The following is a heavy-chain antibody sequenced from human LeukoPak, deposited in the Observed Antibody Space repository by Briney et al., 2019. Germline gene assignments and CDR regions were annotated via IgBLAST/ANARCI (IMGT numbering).Heavy chain of an antibody. CDR2: ISAYNGNT. J-gene: IGHJ6*02. Sequence: KVSCKASGYTFTSYGISWVRQAPGQGLEWMGWISAYNGNTNYAQKLQGRVTMTTDTSTSTAYMELRSLRSDDTAVYYCARVARTGYLNYYYYGMDVWGQGTTVTVSS. D-gene: IGHD3/OR15-3a*01. V-gene: IGHV1-18*01. CDR1: GYTFTSYG. CDR3: ARVARTGYLNYYYYGMDV.